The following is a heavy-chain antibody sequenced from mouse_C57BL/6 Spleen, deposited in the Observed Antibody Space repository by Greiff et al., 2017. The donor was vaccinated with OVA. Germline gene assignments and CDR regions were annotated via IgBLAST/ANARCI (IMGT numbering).Heavy chain of an antibody. CDR3: ARGKGNGSYAMDY. V-gene: IGHV1-50*01. Sequence: QVQLQQPGAELVKPGASVKLSCKASGYTFTSYWMQWVKQRPGQGLEWIGEIDPSDSYTNYNQKFKGKATLTVDTSSSTAYMQLSSLTSEDSAVYYCARGKGNGSYAMDYWGQGTSVTVSS. CDR1: GYTFTSYW. J-gene: IGHJ4*01. CDR2: IDPSDSYT. D-gene: IGHD2-1*01.